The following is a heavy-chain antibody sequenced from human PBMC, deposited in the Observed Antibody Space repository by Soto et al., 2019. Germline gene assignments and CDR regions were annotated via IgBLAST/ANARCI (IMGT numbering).Heavy chain of an antibody. CDR3: AREVAADGTFREDVFDI. Sequence: QVQLVQSGAEVKKPGSSVKVSCKASGGTFSNHAINWVRQAPGQGLEWMGRIIPIFTTTDYAQRFQGRFTITADESTITAYMELSSLKHDDTAVYYCAREVAADGTFREDVFDIWGQGTMVTVSS. CDR2: IIPIFTTT. CDR1: GGTFSNHA. V-gene: IGHV1-69*12. J-gene: IGHJ3*02. D-gene: IGHD6-13*01.